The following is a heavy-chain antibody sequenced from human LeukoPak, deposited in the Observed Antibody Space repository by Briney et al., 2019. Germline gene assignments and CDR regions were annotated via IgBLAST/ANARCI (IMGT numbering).Heavy chain of an antibody. CDR3: ARVSCRTPSCYELHFDY. V-gene: IGHV3-21*01. D-gene: IGHD2-2*01. Sequence: GGSLRLSCAASGFTFSNYNINWMRQAPGKGLEWGSSVSSDSTYIYYADSVRGRFTISRDNAKDSLFLQMNSLRAEDTAVYYCARVSCRTPSCYELHFDYWGQGTLVTVSS. CDR2: VSSDSTYI. J-gene: IGHJ4*02. CDR1: GFTFSNYN.